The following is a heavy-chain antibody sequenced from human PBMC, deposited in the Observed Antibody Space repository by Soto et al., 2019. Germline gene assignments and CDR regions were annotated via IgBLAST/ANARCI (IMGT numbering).Heavy chain of an antibody. D-gene: IGHD1-7*01. Sequence: QVQLVESGGGVVQPGRSLRLSCAASGFTFSSYGMHWVRQAPGKGLEWVAVIWYDGSNKYYADSVKGRFTISRDNSKNTLYLQMNSLRAEDTAVYYCARGENLNYLSVDYWGQGTLVTVSS. V-gene: IGHV3-33*01. CDR2: IWYDGSNK. CDR1: GFTFSSYG. CDR3: ARGENLNYLSVDY. J-gene: IGHJ4*02.